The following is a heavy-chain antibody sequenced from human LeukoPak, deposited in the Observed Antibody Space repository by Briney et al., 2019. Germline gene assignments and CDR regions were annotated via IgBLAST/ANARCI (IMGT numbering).Heavy chain of an antibody. J-gene: IGHJ4*02. CDR1: GFTVSSNC. D-gene: IGHD5-24*01. CDR3: ARGRDGDYIFDY. CDR2: IYSGGST. V-gene: IGHV3-53*01. Sequence: GSLRLSCAASGFTVSSNCMNWVRQAPGKGLEWVSVIYSGGSTYYADSVKGRFTTSRDNSKNTLYLQMNSLRAEDTAVYYCARGRDGDYIFDYWGQGTLVTVSS.